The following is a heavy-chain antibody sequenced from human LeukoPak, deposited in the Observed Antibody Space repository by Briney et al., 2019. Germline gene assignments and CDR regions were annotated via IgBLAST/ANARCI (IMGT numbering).Heavy chain of an antibody. CDR1: GFTFSSYG. J-gene: IGHJ4*02. D-gene: IGHD3-16*02. Sequence: PGGSLRLSCAASGFTFSSYGMSWVRQAPGKGLEWVSAISGSGGSTYYADSVKGRFTISRDNSKNTLYLQMNSLRAEDTAVYYCANYYDYVWGSYRRNDYWGQGTLVSVSS. V-gene: IGHV3-23*01. CDR3: ANYYDYVWGSYRRNDY. CDR2: ISGSGGST.